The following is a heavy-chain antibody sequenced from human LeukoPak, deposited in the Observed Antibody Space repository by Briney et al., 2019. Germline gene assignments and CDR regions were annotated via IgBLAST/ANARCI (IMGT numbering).Heavy chain of an antibody. CDR3: ARDYVAERATIKGYWYFVL. D-gene: IGHD5-24*01. V-gene: IGHV3-48*03. CDR2: ISSSGSTI. Sequence: GGSLRLSCAASGFTFSSYAMSWVRQAPGKGLEWVSYISSSGSTIYSAASVKGRFTFTRDNTKNPLHLQMSSLRAEATVVYYCARDYVAERATIKGYWYFVLWGRGTLVTVSS. J-gene: IGHJ2*01. CDR1: GFTFSSYA.